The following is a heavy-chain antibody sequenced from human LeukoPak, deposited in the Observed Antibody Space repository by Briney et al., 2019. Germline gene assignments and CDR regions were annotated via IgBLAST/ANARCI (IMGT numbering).Heavy chain of an antibody. CDR1: GGSISHYY. Sequence: SETLSLTCAVYGGSISHYYWSWIRQSPGKGLECIGEINHSGSTNYNPSLKSRVTISVDTSKNQISLKLSSVTAADTAVYYCARTGVVIGPTQPGAFDIWGQGTMVTVSS. CDR3: ARTGVVIGPTQPGAFDI. CDR2: INHSGST. D-gene: IGHD3-3*01. J-gene: IGHJ3*02. V-gene: IGHV4-34*01.